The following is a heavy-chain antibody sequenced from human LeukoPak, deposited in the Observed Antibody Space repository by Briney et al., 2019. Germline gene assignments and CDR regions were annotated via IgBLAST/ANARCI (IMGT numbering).Heavy chain of an antibody. Sequence: PGGSLRLSCAASGFTFSTYAMSWVRQAPGKGLEWVSAISGSGGSTYYADSVKGRFTISRDNSKTTLYLQMNSLRAEDTAVYFCARYTSGWFDYWGQGTLVTVSS. D-gene: IGHD6-19*01. CDR1: GFTFSTYA. CDR3: ARYTSGWFDY. V-gene: IGHV3-23*01. CDR2: ISGSGGST. J-gene: IGHJ5*01.